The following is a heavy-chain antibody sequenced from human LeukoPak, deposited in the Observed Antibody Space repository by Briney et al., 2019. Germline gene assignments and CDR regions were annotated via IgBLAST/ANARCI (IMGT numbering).Heavy chain of an antibody. CDR1: GYTFIAYY. V-gene: IGHV1-2*02. CDR3: ARGTGNYCFDY. D-gene: IGHD2-8*02. CDR2: INPNSGDT. Sequence: ASVKVSCKTSGYTFIAYYMHRVRQAPGQGLEWMGWINPNSGDTNYAHKFQGRVTMTRDTSISTAYMKLSRLRSDDTAVYYCARGTGNYCFDYWGQGTLVTVSS. J-gene: IGHJ4*02.